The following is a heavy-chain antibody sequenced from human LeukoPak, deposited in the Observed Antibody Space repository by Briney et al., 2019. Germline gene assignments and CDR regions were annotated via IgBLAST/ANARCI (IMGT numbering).Heavy chain of an antibody. CDR1: GHTFANSW. CDR3: ARSAGHCSDGLCYAYNWFDL. CDR2: IYPDDSDT. V-gene: IGHV5-51*01. Sequence: GESLKISCEASGHTFANSWIAWVRQKPGKGPEWMGLIYPDDSDTRYNPSFQGQVIISADKSISTAYLQWSSLKASDTAMYYCARSAGHCSDGLCYAYNWFDLWGQGTLVTVSS. D-gene: IGHD2-8*01. J-gene: IGHJ5*02.